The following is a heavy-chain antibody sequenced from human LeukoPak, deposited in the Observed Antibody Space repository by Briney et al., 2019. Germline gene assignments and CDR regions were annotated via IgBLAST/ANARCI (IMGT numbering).Heavy chain of an antibody. D-gene: IGHD3-3*01. Sequence: ASGKVSCKASGYTFTSYGISWVRQAPGQGLEWMGWISAYNGNTNYAQKLQGRVTMTTETSTSTAYMEMRSLRSDDTAVYYCARDFGPPLPEWLLHFDYWGQGHLVTVSS. CDR1: GYTFTSYG. CDR3: ARDFGPPLPEWLLHFDY. V-gene: IGHV1-18*01. CDR2: ISAYNGNT. J-gene: IGHJ4*02.